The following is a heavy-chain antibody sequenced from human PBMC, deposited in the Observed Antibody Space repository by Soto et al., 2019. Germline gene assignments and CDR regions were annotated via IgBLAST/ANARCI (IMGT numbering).Heavy chain of an antibody. V-gene: IGHV4-31*03. CDR2: IYYSGST. CDR3: ARDNGSGGSCYRASFCYFDY. D-gene: IGHD2-15*01. J-gene: IGHJ4*02. Sequence: QVRLQESGPGLVKPSQTLSLTCTVSGGSISSGGYYWSWIRQHPGKSLEWIGYIYYSGSTYYNPSLKSRVTISVDTSKNQFSLKLSSVTAADTAVYYCARDNGSGGSCYRASFCYFDYWGQGTLVTVSS. CDR1: GGSISSGGYY.